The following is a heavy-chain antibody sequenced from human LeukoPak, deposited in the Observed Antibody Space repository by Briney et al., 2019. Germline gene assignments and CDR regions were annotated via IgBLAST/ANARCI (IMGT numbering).Heavy chain of an antibody. CDR2: IYSGGNT. D-gene: IGHD6-6*01. Sequence: GGSLKLSCAASGFTVSSNYMNWVRQAPGKGLEWVSIIYSGGNTFYADSVKGRFTISRDTSKNTLHLQMNSLRAEDTAVYYCARDLGGSSSSVCDYWGQGTLVTVSS. V-gene: IGHV3-53*01. J-gene: IGHJ4*02. CDR3: ARDLGGSSSSVCDY. CDR1: GFTVSSNY.